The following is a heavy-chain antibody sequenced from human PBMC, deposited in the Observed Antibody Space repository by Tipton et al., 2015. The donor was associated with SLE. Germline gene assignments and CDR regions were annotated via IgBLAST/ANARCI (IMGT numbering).Heavy chain of an antibody. J-gene: IGHJ3*02. D-gene: IGHD3-22*01. CDR2: IKHSGST. V-gene: IGHV4-34*01. CDR3: ARDPEYYYDSSGYFRDAFDI. Sequence: TLSLTCAVYGGSFSGYYWSWIRQPPGKGLEWIGEIKHSGSTNYNPSLKSRVTISVDTSKNQFSLKLSSVTAADTAVYYCARDPEYYYDSSGYFRDAFDIWGQGTMVTVSS. CDR1: GGSFSGYY.